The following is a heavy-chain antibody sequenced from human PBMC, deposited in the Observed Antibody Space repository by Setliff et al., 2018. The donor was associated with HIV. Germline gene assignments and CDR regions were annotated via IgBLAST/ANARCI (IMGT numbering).Heavy chain of an antibody. J-gene: IGHJ1*01. CDR1: GYTLTELS. D-gene: IGHD6-13*01. CDR3: ATDPGYSSTWYSESFQH. V-gene: IGHV1-24*01. Sequence: ASVKVSCKISGYTLTELSIHWVRQATGKWLEWMANFDPEDGETFYAQKFQGRLTMTEDTSTDTAYMELSSLRSDDTAMYYCATDPGYSSTWYSESFQHWGQGTEVTAPQ. CDR2: FDPEDGET.